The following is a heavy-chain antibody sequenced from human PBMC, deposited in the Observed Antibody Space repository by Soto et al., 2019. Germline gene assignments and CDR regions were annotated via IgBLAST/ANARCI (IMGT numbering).Heavy chain of an antibody. CDR2: IYYSGST. CDR3: ARVRIVGAPNFDY. V-gene: IGHV4-59*01. CDR1: GGSISSYY. D-gene: IGHD1-26*01. J-gene: IGHJ4*02. Sequence: QVQLQESGPGLVKPSETLSLTCTVSGGSISSYYWSWIRQPPGKGLEWIGYIYYSGSTNYNPSLKSRVTISVDTSKNQFSLKLSSVTAADTAVYYCARVRIVGAPNFDYWGQGTLVAVSS.